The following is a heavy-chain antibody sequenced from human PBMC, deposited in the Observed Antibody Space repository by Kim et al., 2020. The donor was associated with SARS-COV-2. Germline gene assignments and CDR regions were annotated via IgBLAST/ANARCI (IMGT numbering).Heavy chain of an antibody. V-gene: IGHV3-7*01. CDR3: ARPVGVLSATNGFDI. J-gene: IGHJ3*02. Sequence: DSVKGRFTIPRDNPKNLLYLQMNSLRAEDTAVYYGARPVGVLSATNGFDIWGQGTMVTVSS. D-gene: IGHD2-15*01.